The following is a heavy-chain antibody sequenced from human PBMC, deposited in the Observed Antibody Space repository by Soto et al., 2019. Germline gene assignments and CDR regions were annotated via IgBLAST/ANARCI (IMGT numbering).Heavy chain of an antibody. CDR3: ARIVSGGHFDY. Sequence: PSVKVSCKASGYTFTTNYMHWVRQAPGQGLEWMGIINPSGGSTTYAQNFQGRLTMTRDTSTSTVYMELNSLRSEDTAVYYCARIVSGGHFDYWGQGTLVTVSS. J-gene: IGHJ4*02. V-gene: IGHV1-46*01. D-gene: IGHD6-19*01. CDR1: GYTFTTNY. CDR2: INPSGGST.